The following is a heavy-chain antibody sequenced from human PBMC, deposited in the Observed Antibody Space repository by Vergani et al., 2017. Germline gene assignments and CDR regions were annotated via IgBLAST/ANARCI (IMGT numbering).Heavy chain of an antibody. CDR2: INPSGGHT. CDR1: GYTFSNYY. D-gene: IGHD3-9*01. Sequence: QVQVVQSGAEVKKSGASVKVSCKTSGYTFSNYYMHWVRQAPGQGLEWMGIINPSGGHTNYAQKFQGRVTMTRETSTSTVYTELSSLKSGDTAIYFCARGDYGILTGYRYWGQGTLVTGSA. V-gene: IGHV1-46*03. J-gene: IGHJ4*02. CDR3: ARGDYGILTGYRY.